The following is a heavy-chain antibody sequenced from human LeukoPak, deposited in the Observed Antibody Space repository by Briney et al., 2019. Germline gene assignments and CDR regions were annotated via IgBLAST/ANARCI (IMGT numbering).Heavy chain of an antibody. V-gene: IGHV1-2*04. CDR2: INPNSGGT. D-gene: IGHD6-13*01. CDR3: ARGRYSSSWYDYWYFDL. CDR1: EYTFTGYY. J-gene: IGHJ2*01. Sequence: WPSVHVSCTAYEYTFTGYYMQRVRQSAGPGLEKMRWINPNSGGTNYAQKFQGWVTMTRDTSISTAYMELSRLRSDDTAVYYCARGRYSSSWYDYWYFDLWGRGTLVTVSS.